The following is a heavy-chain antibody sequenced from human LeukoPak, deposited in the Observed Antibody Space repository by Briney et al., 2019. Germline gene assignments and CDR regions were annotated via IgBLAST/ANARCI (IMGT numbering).Heavy chain of an antibody. D-gene: IGHD5-18*01. CDR2: INPSSGGT. J-gene: IGHJ3*02. Sequence: ASVKVSCKASGYTFISYYIHWVRQAPGQGLEWMGIINPSSGGTYYAQKFQGRVTMTRDMSTSTVYMELSSLRSEDTAVYYCARARSSYGYGDAFDIWGQGTMVTVSS. CDR3: ARARSSYGYGDAFDI. CDR1: GYTFISYY. V-gene: IGHV1-46*01.